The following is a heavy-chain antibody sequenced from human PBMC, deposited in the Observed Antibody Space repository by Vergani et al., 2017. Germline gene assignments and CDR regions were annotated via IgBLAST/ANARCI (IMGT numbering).Heavy chain of an antibody. CDR2: IKQDGSEK. CDR3: AKDWQEMATIPYD. J-gene: IGHJ4*02. V-gene: IGHV3-7*03. Sequence: EVQLVESGGGLVQPGGSLRLSCAASGFTFSSYWMSWVRQAPGKGLEWVANIKQDGSEKYYVDSVKGRFTISRDNAKNSLYLQMNSLRAEDTALYYCAKDWQEMATIPYDWGQGTLVTVSS. CDR1: GFTFSSYW. D-gene: IGHD5-24*01.